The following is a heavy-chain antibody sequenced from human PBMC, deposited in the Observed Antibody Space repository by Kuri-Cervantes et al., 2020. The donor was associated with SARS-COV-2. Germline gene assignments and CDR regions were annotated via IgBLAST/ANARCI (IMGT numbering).Heavy chain of an antibody. CDR2: ISYDGGNK. V-gene: IGHV3-30*18. D-gene: IGHD3-10*01. Sequence: GGSLRLSCAASGFTFSGYGMHWVRQAPGKGLEWVAVISYDGGNKYYADSVKGRFTISRDNSKNTLYLQMNSLRAEDTAVYYCAKNGYDYYGSGSYYYYYYGMDVWGQGTTVTVSS. J-gene: IGHJ6*02. CDR1: GFTFSGYG. CDR3: AKNGYDYYGSGSYYYYYYGMDV.